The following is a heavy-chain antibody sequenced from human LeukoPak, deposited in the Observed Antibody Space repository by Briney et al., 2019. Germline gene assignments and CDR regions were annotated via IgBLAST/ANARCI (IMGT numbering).Heavy chain of an antibody. CDR1: GYTFTSYD. Sequence: ASVKVSCKASGYTFTSYDINWVRQATGQGLEWMGWMNPNSGNTGYAQKFRGRVTMTRNTSISTAYMELSSLRSEDTAVYYCARGGTSCYNCNWFDPWGQGTLVTVSS. D-gene: IGHD2-2*02. CDR2: MNPNSGNT. CDR3: ARGGTSCYNCNWFDP. V-gene: IGHV1-8*01. J-gene: IGHJ5*02.